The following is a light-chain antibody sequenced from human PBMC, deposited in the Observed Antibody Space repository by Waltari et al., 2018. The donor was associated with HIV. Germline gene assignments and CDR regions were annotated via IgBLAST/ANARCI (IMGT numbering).Light chain of an antibody. J-gene: IGKJ1*01. CDR2: WAS. Sequence: EIVMTQSPDFLAVSLGERATINCKSSQSVLYSSNNKNYLAWYQQKPGQPPKLLIYWASARESGVPDRFSGSGSGTDFTLTISSLQAEDVAVYYCQQYYSTPQTFGQGTKVEIK. CDR1: QSVLYSSNNKNY. CDR3: QQYYSTPQT. V-gene: IGKV4-1*01.